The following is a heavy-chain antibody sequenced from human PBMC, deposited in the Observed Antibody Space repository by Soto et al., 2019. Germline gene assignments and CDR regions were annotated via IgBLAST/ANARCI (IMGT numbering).Heavy chain of an antibody. CDR2: IYPSDSDT. V-gene: IGHV5-51*01. D-gene: IGHD3-3*01. CDR1: GYHFTNYW. CDR3: ARPRGGYNTTYFTY. J-gene: IGHJ4*02. Sequence: GESLKISCKGSGYHFTNYWIGWVRQVPGKGLEWMGFIYPSDSDTRYSPSFQGQVTISADKSISTAYLQWSSLKASDTAMYYCARPRGGYNTTYFTYWGQGTLVTVSS.